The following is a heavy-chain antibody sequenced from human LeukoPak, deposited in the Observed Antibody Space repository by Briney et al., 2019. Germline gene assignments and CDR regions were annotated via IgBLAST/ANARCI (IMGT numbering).Heavy chain of an antibody. CDR3: ARAYGFWSGYSALYYFDY. Sequence: ASVKVSCKASGYTFTSYDINWVRQATGQGLEWMGWMNPNSGNTGYAQKFQGRVTITRNTSISTAYMELSSLRSEDTAVYYCARAYGFWSGYSALYYFDYWGQRTAVTVSS. V-gene: IGHV1-8*03. J-gene: IGHJ4*02. D-gene: IGHD3-3*01. CDR1: GYTFTSYD. CDR2: MNPNSGNT.